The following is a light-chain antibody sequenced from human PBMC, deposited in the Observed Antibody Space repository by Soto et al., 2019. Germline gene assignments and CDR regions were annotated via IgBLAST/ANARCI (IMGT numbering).Light chain of an antibody. J-gene: IGLJ3*02. CDR1: SRDVGAYKY. CDR2: EVS. CDR3: TSYAGSNIWV. Sequence: QSALTQPPSASGSPGQSVTISCPGTSRDVGAYKYVSWYQQYPGKAPKLMIYEVSRRPSGVPDRFSGSKSGNTASLTVSGLQAEDEADYYCTSYAGSNIWVFGGGTKVTVL. V-gene: IGLV2-8*01.